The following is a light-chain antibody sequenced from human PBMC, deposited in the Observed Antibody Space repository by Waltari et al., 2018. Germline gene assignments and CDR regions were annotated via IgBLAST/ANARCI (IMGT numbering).Light chain of an antibody. CDR3: QERSNWPGGA. CDR2: DAS. V-gene: IGKV3-11*01. CDR1: ESVRTY. J-gene: IGKJ4*01. Sequence: EIVLTQSPATLSLSPGERATRSCSASESVRTYLAWYQHRPGQSPRPLIYDASNRATGVPARFSGSGSGTDFTLTISGLQPEDFAVYYCQERSNWPGGAFGGGTKVEIK.